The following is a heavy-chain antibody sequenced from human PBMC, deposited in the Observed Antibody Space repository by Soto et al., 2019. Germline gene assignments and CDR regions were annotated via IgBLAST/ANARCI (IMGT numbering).Heavy chain of an antibody. CDR2: IYYSGST. V-gene: IGHV4-39*01. CDR1: GGSISSSSYY. CDR3: ASPKTFYGDYKIWDY. D-gene: IGHD4-17*01. J-gene: IGHJ4*02. Sequence: SETRSRTGTVSGGSISSSSYYWGWIRQPPGQALEWMGSIYYSGSTYYNPSLKSRVTISVDTSKNQFSLKLSSVTAADTAVYYCASPKTFYGDYKIWDYWGQGTLVTVSS.